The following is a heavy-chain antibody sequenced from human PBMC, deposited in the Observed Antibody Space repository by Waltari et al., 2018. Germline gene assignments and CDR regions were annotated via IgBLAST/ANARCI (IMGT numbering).Heavy chain of an antibody. Sequence: QVQLQESGPGLVKPSETLSLTCTVSGGSISSSYWSWIRQPPGKGLEWIGYIYYSGSTNYNPSLKSRVTISVDTSKNQFSLKLSSVTAADTAVYYCARDSPTCSGGSCWLDYWGQGTLVTVSS. D-gene: IGHD2-15*01. CDR1: GGSISSSY. V-gene: IGHV4-59*01. CDR2: IYYSGST. J-gene: IGHJ4*02. CDR3: ARDSPTCSGGSCWLDY.